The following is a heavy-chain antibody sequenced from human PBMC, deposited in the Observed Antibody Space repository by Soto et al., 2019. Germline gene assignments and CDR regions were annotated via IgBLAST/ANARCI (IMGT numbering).Heavy chain of an antibody. Sequence: QLQLQESGSGLVKPSQTLSLTCAVSGGSISSGGYSWSWIRQPPGKGLEWIGYIYHSGSTYYNPSLKSRFTISVVRSQNQCSLTLSSVTAADTAVYYCAAGGGLPRYSWGQGTLVTVSS. CDR2: IYHSGST. V-gene: IGHV4-30-2*01. CDR1: GGSISSGGYS. D-gene: IGHD5-12*01. J-gene: IGHJ4*02. CDR3: AAGGGLPRYS.